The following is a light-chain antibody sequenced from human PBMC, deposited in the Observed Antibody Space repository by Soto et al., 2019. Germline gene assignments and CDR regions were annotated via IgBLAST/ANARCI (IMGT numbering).Light chain of an antibody. J-gene: IGLJ2*01. V-gene: IGLV2-14*01. CDR1: SSDVGGYNY. CDR2: EVS. CDR3: SSYTSSSTVV. Sequence: ALTQPASVSGSPGQSITISCTGTSSDVGGYNYVSWYQQHPGKAPKLMIYEVSNRPSGVSNHFSGSKSGNTASLTISGLQAEDEADYYCSSYTSSSTVVFGGGTKVTVL.